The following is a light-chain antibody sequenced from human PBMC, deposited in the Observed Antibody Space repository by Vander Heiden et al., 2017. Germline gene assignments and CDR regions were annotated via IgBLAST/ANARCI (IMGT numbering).Light chain of an antibody. CDR3: SSYAGSDNVV. CDR2: EVN. V-gene: IGLV2-8*01. J-gene: IGLJ2*01. Sequence: QSALTQPPSASGSPGQSVTISGAGTSVGVGGDNLSSWYQQHPGKAPKLLIYEVNKRPSGVPVRFSGSRSGNTASLTVSGLQAEEEADYYCSSYAGSDNVVFGAGTKLTVL. CDR1: SVGVGGDNL.